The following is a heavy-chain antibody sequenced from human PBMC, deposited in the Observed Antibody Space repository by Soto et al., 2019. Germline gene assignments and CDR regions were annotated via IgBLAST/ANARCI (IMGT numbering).Heavy chain of an antibody. Sequence: QVQLQQWGAGLLKASGTLSLTCAVSGGSFSGYYWGWIRQPPGEGLEWIGEINYSGSTNYNPSLKRRVTISVDTSKNQVSLKVISVTAADTAMYYCARRNYFYALDVWGQGTTVTVSS. J-gene: IGHJ6*02. CDR3: ARRNYFYALDV. V-gene: IGHV4-34*01. CDR2: INYSGST. CDR1: GGSFSGYY.